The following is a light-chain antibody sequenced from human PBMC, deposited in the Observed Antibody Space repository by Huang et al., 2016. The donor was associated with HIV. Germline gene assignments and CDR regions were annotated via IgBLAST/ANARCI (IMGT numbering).Light chain of an antibody. Sequence: EIVLTKSPGTLSLSPGERATLSCRASQSVSSSYLAWYQQKPGQAPRLLIYGASSRATGSPDRFSGRGSGTDFTLTISRLEPEDFAVYYCQQYGSSRFTFGPGTKVDIK. CDR2: GAS. CDR1: QSVSSSY. CDR3: QQYGSSRFT. V-gene: IGKV3-20*01. J-gene: IGKJ3*01.